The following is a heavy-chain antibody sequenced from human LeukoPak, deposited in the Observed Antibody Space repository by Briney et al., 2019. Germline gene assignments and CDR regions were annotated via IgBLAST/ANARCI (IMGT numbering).Heavy chain of an antibody. J-gene: IGHJ4*02. CDR2: ISGGSSYI. V-gene: IGHV3-21*01. CDR3: ARDRTYSSSWLPYYFDY. D-gene: IGHD6-13*01. CDR1: GFTFSSYN. Sequence: PGGSLRLSCAASGFTFSSYNMNWVRQAPGKGLEWVSSISGGSSYIYYADSVKGRFTISRDNAKNSLYLQMNSLRAEDTAVHYCARDRTYSSSWLPYYFDYWGQGTLVTVSS.